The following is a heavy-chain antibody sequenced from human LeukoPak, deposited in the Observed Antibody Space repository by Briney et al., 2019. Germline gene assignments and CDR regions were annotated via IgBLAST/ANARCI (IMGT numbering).Heavy chain of an antibody. CDR1: GGYISSGGYY. CDR2: IYYSGST. CDR3: ARETTVVSFDP. D-gene: IGHD4-23*01. V-gene: IGHV4-31*03. Sequence: SETLSLTCTVSGGYISSGGYYWSWIRQHPGKGLEWIGYIYYSGSTYYNPSLKSRVTISVDTSKNQFSLKLSSVTAADTAVYYCARETTVVSFDPWGQGTLVTVSS. J-gene: IGHJ5*02.